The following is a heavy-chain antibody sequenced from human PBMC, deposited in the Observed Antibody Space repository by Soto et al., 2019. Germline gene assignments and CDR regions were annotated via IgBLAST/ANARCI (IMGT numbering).Heavy chain of an antibody. Sequence: ASVKVSCKASGYTFTSYGISWVRQAPGQGLEWMGWISAYNGNTNYAQKIQGRVTMTTDTSTSTAYMELRSLRSDDTAVYYCAMVRNMNWFDPWGQGTLVTVSS. CDR2: ISAYNGNT. D-gene: IGHD6-13*01. CDR1: GYTFTSYG. CDR3: AMVRNMNWFDP. V-gene: IGHV1-18*01. J-gene: IGHJ5*02.